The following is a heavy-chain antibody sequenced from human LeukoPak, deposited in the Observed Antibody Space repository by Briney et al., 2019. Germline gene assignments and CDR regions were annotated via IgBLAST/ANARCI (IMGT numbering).Heavy chain of an antibody. CDR2: IYYSGST. CDR3: ARGYDFWSGYYLGY. J-gene: IGHJ4*02. D-gene: IGHD3-3*01. Sequence: PSETLSLTCTVSGGSISSYYWSWIRQPPGKGLEWIGYIYYSGSTNYNPSLKSRVTISVDTSKNQFSLKLSSVTAADTAVYYCARGYDFWSGYYLGYWGQGTLVTLSS. CDR1: GGSISSYY. V-gene: IGHV4-59*01.